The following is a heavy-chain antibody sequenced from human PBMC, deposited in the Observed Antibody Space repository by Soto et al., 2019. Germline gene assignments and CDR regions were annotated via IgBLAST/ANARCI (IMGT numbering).Heavy chain of an antibody. CDR1: GSTFSGYE. J-gene: IGHJ4*02. CDR2: ICTSGRTK. D-gene: IGHD4-17*01. CDR3: ARNNGDYEVY. Sequence: EVQLVESGGGLVQPGGSLTLSCAASGSTFSGYEMNWVRQAPGKGLEWDSYICTSGRTKHYADSVKGRFTISRDNAKNSLYLQMDSLRAEDTAVYYCARNNGDYEVYWGQGTLVTVSS. V-gene: IGHV3-48*03.